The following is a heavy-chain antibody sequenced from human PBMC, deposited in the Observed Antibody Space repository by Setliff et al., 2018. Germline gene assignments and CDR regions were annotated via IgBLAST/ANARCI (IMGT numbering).Heavy chain of an antibody. CDR2: IYYSGST. D-gene: IGHD1-26*01. CDR3: AREPLGELPHFDY. J-gene: IGHJ4*02. V-gene: IGHV4-59*01. CDR1: GGSISSYY. Sequence: SETLSLTCTVSGGSISSYYWSWIRQPPGKGLEWIGYIYYSGSTNYNPSLKSRVTISVDTSKNQFSLKLSSVTAADTAVYYCAREPLGELPHFDYWGQGTQVTVSS.